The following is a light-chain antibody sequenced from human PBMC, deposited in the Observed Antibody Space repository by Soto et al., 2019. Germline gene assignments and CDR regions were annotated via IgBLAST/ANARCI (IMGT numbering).Light chain of an antibody. Sequence: QSVLTQPPSASGTPGQRVTISCSGSSSNIGSNYVYWYQQLPGTAPKLLIYRNNHRPSGVPDRFSGSKSGTSASLAISGLRSEDEADYYCAAWDDSLSGRVFGTGTKVTVL. CDR1: SSNIGSNY. V-gene: IGLV1-47*01. CDR2: RNN. CDR3: AAWDDSLSGRV. J-gene: IGLJ1*01.